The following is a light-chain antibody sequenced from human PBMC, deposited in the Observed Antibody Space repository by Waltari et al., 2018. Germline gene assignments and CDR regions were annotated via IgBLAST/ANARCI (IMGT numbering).Light chain of an antibody. CDR3: CSYAGRGTYV. Sequence: SALTQPAPVFGTSGQSDPLPCPGTPHAVGGFGLVLWYPQHPGEAPKLLICEVFKRPPDISSRFSGSKSGSTASLTISGLQPEDEADYYCCSYAGRGTYVFGSGTKVTVL. CDR2: EVF. CDR1: PHAVGGFGL. J-gene: IGLJ1*01. V-gene: IGLV2-23*02.